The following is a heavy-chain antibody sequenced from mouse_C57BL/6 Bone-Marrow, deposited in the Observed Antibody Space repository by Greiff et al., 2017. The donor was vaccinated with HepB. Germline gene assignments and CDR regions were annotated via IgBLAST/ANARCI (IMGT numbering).Heavy chain of an antibody. Sequence: VQLHQSGPELVKPGASVKISCKASGYTFTDYYMNWVKQSHGKSLEWIGDINPNNGGTSYNQKFKGKATLTVDKSSSTAYMELRSLTSEDSAVYYCARGGYDEGFDYWGKGTTLTVSS. D-gene: IGHD2-2*01. CDR3: ARGGYDEGFDY. V-gene: IGHV1-26*01. CDR2: INPNNGGT. J-gene: IGHJ2*01. CDR1: GYTFTDYY.